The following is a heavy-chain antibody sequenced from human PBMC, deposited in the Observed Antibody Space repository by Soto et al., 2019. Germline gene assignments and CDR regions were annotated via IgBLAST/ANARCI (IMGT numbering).Heavy chain of an antibody. J-gene: IGHJ4*02. CDR2: IYSGGGT. Sequence: EVRLVQSGGGLVQPGGSLRLSCAASLFIVSDNYMSWIRQAPGQGLEWVSLIYSGGGTDYAESVKGRFTISRYHSKNTLYIQMNSLKAEDAGIYYCATRMTTAPYWGQGTGVTVSS. CDR1: LFIVSDNY. V-gene: IGHV3-66*01. CDR3: ATRMTTAPY. D-gene: IGHD4-17*01.